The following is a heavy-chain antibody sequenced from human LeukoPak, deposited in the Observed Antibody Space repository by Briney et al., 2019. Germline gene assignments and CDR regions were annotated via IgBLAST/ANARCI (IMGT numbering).Heavy chain of an antibody. J-gene: IGHJ6*02. CDR3: ARGPIQLWIHNAMDV. CDR1: GFTFGDHA. CDR2: IRSKAYRGTT. Sequence: GGSLRLSCRGYGFTFGDHAMSWVRQAPGKGLEWVGFIRSKAYRGTTEYAASAKGRFTISRDDSTSIAYLQMNSLRIEDTAVYYCARGPIQLWIHNAMDVWGQGTTVTVSS. D-gene: IGHD5-18*01. V-gene: IGHV3-49*04.